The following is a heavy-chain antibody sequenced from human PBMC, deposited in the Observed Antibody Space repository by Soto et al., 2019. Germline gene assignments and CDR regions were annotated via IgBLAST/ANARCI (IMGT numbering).Heavy chain of an antibody. Sequence: EVQLVESGGGLVQPGGTLRLSCAASGFTFSSFEMNWVRQAPGKGLEWVSYISSSGGTIYYADSVKGRFTISRDNAKNSLYLQMNSLRAEDTALYYCARLRLPDYWGQGTLLTVSS. V-gene: IGHV3-48*03. CDR2: ISSSGGTI. CDR3: ARLRLPDY. CDR1: GFTFSSFE. D-gene: IGHD6-25*01. J-gene: IGHJ4*02.